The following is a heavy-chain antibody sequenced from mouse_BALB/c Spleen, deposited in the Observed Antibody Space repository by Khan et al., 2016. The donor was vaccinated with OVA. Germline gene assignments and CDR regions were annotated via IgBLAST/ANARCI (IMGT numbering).Heavy chain of an antibody. Sequence: QVQLKQSGAELARPGASVKMSCKASGYTFTSYTIHWIQQRPGQGLEWIGYINPSSGYTNYTQKFKDKATLTADKSSTTAYMQLSSLTSDDSAVYYCARNGAYYRNDGWFAYWGQGTLVTVSA. CDR1: GYTFTSYT. V-gene: IGHV1-4*01. CDR3: ARNGAYYRNDGWFAY. D-gene: IGHD2-14*01. CDR2: INPSSGYT. J-gene: IGHJ3*01.